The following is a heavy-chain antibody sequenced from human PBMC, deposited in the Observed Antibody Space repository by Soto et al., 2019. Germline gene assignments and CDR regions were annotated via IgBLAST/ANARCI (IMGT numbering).Heavy chain of an antibody. Sequence: PGGSLRLSCAASGFTFSSYGMHWVRQAPGKGLEWVAVIWYDGSNKYYADSVKGRFTISRDNSKNTLYLQMNSLRAEDTAVYYCARDRSIVVVPADYPPAPHGFDPWGQGTLVTVSS. CDR1: GFTFSSYG. CDR2: IWYDGSNK. J-gene: IGHJ5*02. V-gene: IGHV3-33*01. CDR3: ARDRSIVVVPADYPPAPHGFDP. D-gene: IGHD2-2*01.